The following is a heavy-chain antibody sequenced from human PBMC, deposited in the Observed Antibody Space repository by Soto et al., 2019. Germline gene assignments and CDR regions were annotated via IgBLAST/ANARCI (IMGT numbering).Heavy chain of an antibody. CDR2: IHYSGYT. J-gene: IGHJ4*02. Sequence: QVQLQESGPGLVKPSETLSLTCTVSDGAISTYYWHWIRQPPGKGLEWIGYIHYSGYTSYNPSLKSRVTISVDTSKNQFSARLHSVTAADTAVYYCAREYSSFEYWGQGALVTVS. CDR1: DGAISTYY. D-gene: IGHD4-4*01. V-gene: IGHV4-59*01. CDR3: AREYSSFEY.